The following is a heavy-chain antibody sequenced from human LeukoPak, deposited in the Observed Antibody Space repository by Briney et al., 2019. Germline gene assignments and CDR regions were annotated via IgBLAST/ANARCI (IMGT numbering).Heavy chain of an antibody. Sequence: KPSETLSLTCTVSGGSISSYYWSWIRQPAGKGLEWIGRIYTSGSTNYNPSLKSRVTMSVDTSKNQFSLKLSSVTAADTAVYFCARDRISVTDPPNWFDPWGQGTLVAVSS. J-gene: IGHJ5*02. V-gene: IGHV4-4*07. D-gene: IGHD6-19*01. CDR1: GGSISSYY. CDR2: IYTSGST. CDR3: ARDRISVTDPPNWFDP.